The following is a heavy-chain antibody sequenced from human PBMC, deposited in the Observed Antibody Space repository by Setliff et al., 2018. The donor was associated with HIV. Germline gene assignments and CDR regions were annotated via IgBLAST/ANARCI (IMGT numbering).Heavy chain of an antibody. J-gene: IGHJ4*02. CDR2: IYLGDSDT. D-gene: IGHD6-19*01. CDR3: VKSEIAVSGKLYFEY. Sequence: GESLKISCKGSGYYFTTFWIAWVRQMPGKGLEWMGIIYLGDSDTRYSPDFQGQVTISADKSISTAYLQWNSLKASDSGMYFCVKSEIAVSGKLYFEYWGQGTLVTVSS. V-gene: IGHV5-51*01. CDR1: GYYFTTFW.